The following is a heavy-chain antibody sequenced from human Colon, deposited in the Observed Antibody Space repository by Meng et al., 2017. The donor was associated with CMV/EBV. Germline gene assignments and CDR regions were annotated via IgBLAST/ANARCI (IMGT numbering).Heavy chain of an antibody. CDR3: VKDNGVSPSAMAGFFES. CDR2: ISSDGGTV. J-gene: IGHJ4*02. CDR1: GSTFSSYE. Sequence: GGSLRLSCAASGSTFSSYEMNWVRQAPGKGLEWVSYISSDGGTVLYADSVKGRFTISRDNGKNSVYLQMNSLRIEDTALFYCVKDNGVSPSAMAGFFESWGQGTLVTVSS. V-gene: IGHV3-48*03. D-gene: IGHD2-2*01.